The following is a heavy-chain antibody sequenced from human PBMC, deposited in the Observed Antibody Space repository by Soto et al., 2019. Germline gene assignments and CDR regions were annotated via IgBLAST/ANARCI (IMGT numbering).Heavy chain of an antibody. D-gene: IGHD2-8*01. CDR1: GYTFTGYY. J-gene: IGHJ6*02. CDR2: ISPKSGNT. Sequence: GAPVKVSCKACGYTFTGYYRYWVRQAPGQGLEWMGWISPKSGNTKYAQKLQGRVLMTTDTSTSTAYMELRSLRSDDTAVYYCVKDRDTNSWPSRDVWGPGTTVTVSS. V-gene: IGHV1-18*04. CDR3: VKDRDTNSWPSRDV.